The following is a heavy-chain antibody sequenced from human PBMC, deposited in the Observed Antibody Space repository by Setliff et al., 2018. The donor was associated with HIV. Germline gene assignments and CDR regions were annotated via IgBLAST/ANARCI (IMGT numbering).Heavy chain of an antibody. V-gene: IGHV1-8*02. CDR2: MNPKSGHT. D-gene: IGHD6-19*01. CDR3: ARDSSGFDY. Sequence: RASVKVSCKASGYTFSSYDINWVRQATGQGLEWMGWMNPKSGHTGYAQKFQGRVTMTRNTSISTAYMELRSLRSDDTAVYYCARDSSGFDYWGQGTLVTVS. J-gene: IGHJ4*02. CDR1: GYTFSSYD.